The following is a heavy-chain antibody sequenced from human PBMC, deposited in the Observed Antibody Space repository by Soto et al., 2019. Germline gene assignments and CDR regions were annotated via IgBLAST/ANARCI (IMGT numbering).Heavy chain of an antibody. Sequence: QLRVQESGPGLVKPSETLSLTCSVTGVSMSGGNYFWGWIRQPPEKALEWIGSIYSSGRTIYNPSLQSRVTISVDTSMTHFSLKLTFVTAADTALYFCARHSQGRDYYGYSNWFDPWGKGTLVTVSS. CDR1: GVSMSGGNYF. V-gene: IGHV4-39*01. D-gene: IGHD2-21*02. CDR2: IYSSGRT. CDR3: ARHSQGRDYYGYSNWFDP. J-gene: IGHJ5*02.